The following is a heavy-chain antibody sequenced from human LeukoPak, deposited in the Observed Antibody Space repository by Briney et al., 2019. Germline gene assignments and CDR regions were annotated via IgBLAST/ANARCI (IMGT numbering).Heavy chain of an antibody. CDR1: GFTFSDAW. V-gene: IGHV3-15*01. J-gene: IGHJ4*01. CDR2: IKKKSDGGTA. CDR3: TTGFGSNWYF. Sequence: GGSLSLSCAASGFTFSDAWMTWVRQAPGKGLQWVGQIKKKSDGGTADYAAPVKGRFTISRDDSKNTVFLQMNSLKAEDTAVYYCTTGFGSNWYFWGHGTLVTVSS. D-gene: IGHD6-13*01.